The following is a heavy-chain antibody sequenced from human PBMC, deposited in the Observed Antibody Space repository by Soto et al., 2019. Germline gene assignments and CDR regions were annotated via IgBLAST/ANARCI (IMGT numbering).Heavy chain of an antibody. CDR2: IKQDGSEK. CDR3: AIISRGFSMDV. V-gene: IGHV3-7*01. Sequence: EVQLVESGGGLVQPGGSLRLSCAASGFTFSAYWMSWVRQTPGKGLEWVANIKQDGSEKYYVDSVKGRFTISRDNAKNSLFLEMNSLRAEDTAAFYWAIISRGFSMDVWGPGTTVTVSS. J-gene: IGHJ6*02. D-gene: IGHD2-21*01. CDR1: GFTFSAYW.